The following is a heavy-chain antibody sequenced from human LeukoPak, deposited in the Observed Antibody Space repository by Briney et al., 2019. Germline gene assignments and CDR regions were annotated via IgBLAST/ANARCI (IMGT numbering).Heavy chain of an antibody. V-gene: IGHV3-21*01. CDR3: ARNVLLWFGESLLDYGMDV. J-gene: IGHJ6*02. Sequence: GGSLRLSCAASGFTFSSYSMNWVRQAPGKGLEWVSSISSSSSYIYYADPVKGRFTISRDNAKNSLYLQMNSLRAEDTAVYYCARNVLLWFGESLLDYGMDVWGQGTTVTVSS. CDR1: GFTFSSYS. D-gene: IGHD3-10*01. CDR2: ISSSSSYI.